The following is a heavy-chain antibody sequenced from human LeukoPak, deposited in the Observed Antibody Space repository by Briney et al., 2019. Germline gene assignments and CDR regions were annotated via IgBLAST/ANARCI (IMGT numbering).Heavy chain of an antibody. CDR2: INHSGST. V-gene: IGHV4-34*01. D-gene: IGHD3-16*01. Sequence: SETLSLTCAVYGGSFSGYYWSWIRQPPGKGLEWIGEINHSGSTNYNPSLKSRVTISVDTSKNQFSLKLSSVTAADTAVYYCARGLWDAFDIWGQGTMVTVSS. J-gene: IGHJ3*02. CDR3: ARGLWDAFDI. CDR1: GGSFSGYY.